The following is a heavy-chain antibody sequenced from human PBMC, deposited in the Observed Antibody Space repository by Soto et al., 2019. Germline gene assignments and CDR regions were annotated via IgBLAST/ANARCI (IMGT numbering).Heavy chain of an antibody. J-gene: IGHJ6*02. CDR3: ARVTVDYCSGTSCYQNSLSYGLDV. CDR2: ISTSSSYI. CDR1: GFTLSSYS. D-gene: IGHD2-2*01. V-gene: IGHV3-21*01. Sequence: PGGSLRLSCAASGFTLSSYSMNWVRQAPGKGLEWVSSISTSSSYIYYADSVKGRFTISRDNAKNSLYLQMNSLRAEDTAVYYRARVTVDYCSGTSCYQNSLSYGLDVWGQGTTVTVSS.